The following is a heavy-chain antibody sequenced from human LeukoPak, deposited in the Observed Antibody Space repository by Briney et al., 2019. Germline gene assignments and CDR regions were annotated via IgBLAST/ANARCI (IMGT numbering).Heavy chain of an antibody. CDR3: AVVIGYYYYYMDV. CDR2: IIPIFGTA. J-gene: IGHJ6*03. V-gene: IGHV1-69*05. Sequence: SVKVSCKASGGTFSSYAICWVRQAPGQGLEWMGGIIPIFGTANYAQKFQGRVTITTDESTSTAYMELSSLRSEDTAVYYCAVVIGYYYYYMDVWGKGTTVTVSS. D-gene: IGHD3-22*01. CDR1: GGTFSSYA.